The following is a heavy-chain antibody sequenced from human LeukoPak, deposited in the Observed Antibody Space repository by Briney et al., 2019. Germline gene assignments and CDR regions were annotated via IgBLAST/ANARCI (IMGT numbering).Heavy chain of an antibody. V-gene: IGHV4-38-2*02. Sequence: SETESLTCSVSGFSIGTGYSWGWIRQPPGKGLEWIGTIYHRGNTYYNPSLMSRVTISLDTSKNQFSLRLTSVTAADTALYYCAREVESWFGDLLSYFDSWGQGTQVTVSS. D-gene: IGHD3-10*01. CDR1: GFSIGTGYS. CDR2: IYHRGNT. CDR3: AREVESWFGDLLSYFDS. J-gene: IGHJ4*02.